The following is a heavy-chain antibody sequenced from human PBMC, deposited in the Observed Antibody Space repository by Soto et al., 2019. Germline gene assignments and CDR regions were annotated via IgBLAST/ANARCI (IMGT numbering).Heavy chain of an antibody. J-gene: IGHJ6*02. CDR2: FIPMFNRP. Sequence: QVQLVQSGAEVKKPGSSVKVSCKASGGTFSSYAISWVRQAPGQGLEWMGGFIPMFNRPHSARKFQGRVKIPADESTSTAYMDLSSLRSEDTAVYYCARGQFHHVSNYYYALDVWGQGTTVTVSS. CDR1: GGTFSSYA. CDR3: ARGQFHHVSNYYYALDV. V-gene: IGHV1-69*01.